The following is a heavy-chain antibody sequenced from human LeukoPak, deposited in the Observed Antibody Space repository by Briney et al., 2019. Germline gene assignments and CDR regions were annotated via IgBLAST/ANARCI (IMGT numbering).Heavy chain of an antibody. V-gene: IGHV3-23*01. J-gene: IGHJ4*02. Sequence: GGSLRLSCAASGFTFSSYAMRWVRQAPGKGLEWVSGISGSGGSTYYADSVKGRFTISRDNSKSTLYLQMNSLRAEDTAVYYCAKDQKQQLVTYYFDYWGQGTLVTVSS. D-gene: IGHD6-13*01. CDR2: ISGSGGST. CDR3: AKDQKQQLVTYYFDY. CDR1: GFTFSSYA.